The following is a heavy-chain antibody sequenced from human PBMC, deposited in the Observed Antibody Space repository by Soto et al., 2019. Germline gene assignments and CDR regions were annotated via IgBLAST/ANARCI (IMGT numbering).Heavy chain of an antibody. CDR3: ARGHDYVWGSYRPYYFDY. CDR1: GGTFSSYA. Sequence: QVQLVQSGAEVKKPGSSVKVSCKASGGTFSSYAISWVRQAPGQGLEWMGGIIPIFGTANYAQKFQGRVTITEDESTSTAYMELSSLRSEDTAVYYCARGHDYVWGSYRPYYFDYWGQGTLVTVSS. D-gene: IGHD3-16*02. V-gene: IGHV1-69*01. J-gene: IGHJ4*02. CDR2: IIPIFGTA.